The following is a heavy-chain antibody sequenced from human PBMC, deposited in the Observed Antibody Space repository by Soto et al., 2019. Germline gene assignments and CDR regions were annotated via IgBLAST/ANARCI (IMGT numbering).Heavy chain of an antibody. V-gene: IGHV3-30*14. Sequence: GGSLRLSCAASGFTFSSYAMHWVRRAPGKGLEWVAAISHDGKNEFHADSVKGRFTVSRDNAKNIVYLQMDSLRPDDTALFYCGRLEKFSGGWSWGQGTEVTVSS. CDR3: GRLEKFSGGWS. J-gene: IGHJ4*02. CDR2: ISHDGKNE. D-gene: IGHD6-19*01. CDR1: GFTFSSYA.